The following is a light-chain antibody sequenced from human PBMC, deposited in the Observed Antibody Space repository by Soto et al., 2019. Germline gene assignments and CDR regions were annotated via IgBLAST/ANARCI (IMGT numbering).Light chain of an antibody. J-gene: IGLJ1*01. CDR3: SPYTSSSTHYV. V-gene: IGLV2-14*01. CDR2: DVS. CDR1: SSDVGGYNY. Sequence: QSALTQPASVSGSPGQSSTISCTGTSSDVGGYNYVSWYQQHPGKAPKLMIYDVSNRPSGVSNRFSGSKSGNTASLTISGLQAEDEADYYCSPYTSSSTHYVFGTGTKLTVL.